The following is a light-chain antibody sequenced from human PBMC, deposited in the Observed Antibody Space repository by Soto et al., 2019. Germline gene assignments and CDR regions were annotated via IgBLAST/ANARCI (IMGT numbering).Light chain of an antibody. CDR2: GNS. CDR1: SSNIGAGYD. CDR3: QSYDSSLSGSEV. V-gene: IGLV1-40*01. J-gene: IGLJ3*02. Sequence: QSVLTQPPSVSGAPGQRVTISCTGSSSNIGAGYDVHWYQQLPGTAPKLLIYGNSNRPSGVPDRFSGSKSGTSASLAITGXXXXXXADYYCQSYDSSLSGSEVFGGGTKVTVL.